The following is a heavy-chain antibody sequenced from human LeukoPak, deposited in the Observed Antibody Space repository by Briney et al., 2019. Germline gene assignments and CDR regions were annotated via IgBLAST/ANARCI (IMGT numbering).Heavy chain of an antibody. CDR1: GFTFDDYA. D-gene: IGHD3-3*01. CDR3: AKDTDDFWSGAFDY. V-gene: IGHV3-9*01. Sequence: SLRLSCAASGFTFDDYAMHWVRQAPGKGLEWVSGISWNSGSIGYADSVKGRFTISRDNAKNSLYLQMNSLRAEDTALYYCAKDTDDFWSGAFDYWGQGTLVTVSS. J-gene: IGHJ4*02. CDR2: ISWNSGSI.